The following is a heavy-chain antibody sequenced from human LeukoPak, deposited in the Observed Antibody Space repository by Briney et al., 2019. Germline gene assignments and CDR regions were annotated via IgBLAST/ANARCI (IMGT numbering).Heavy chain of an antibody. CDR2: IYSGGST. J-gene: IGHJ4*02. Sequence: PGGSLRLSCAASGFTLNSNYMSWVRQAPGKGLEWVSVIYSGGSTYYADSVKGRFTISRDNSRNTLYLQMNSLRAEDTAVYYCARVDYSGTYYFDYWGQGTLVTVSS. CDR3: ARVDYSGTYYFDY. D-gene: IGHD1-26*01. CDR1: GFTLNSNY. V-gene: IGHV3-53*01.